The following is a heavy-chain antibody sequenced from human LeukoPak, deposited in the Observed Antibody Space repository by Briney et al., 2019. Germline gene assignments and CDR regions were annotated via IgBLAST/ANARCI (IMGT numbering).Heavy chain of an antibody. CDR3: ARVSPNTVTTLQYFDY. CDR1: GYTFTSYG. J-gene: IGHJ4*02. D-gene: IGHD4-17*01. Sequence: ASVKVSCKASGYTFTSYGISWVRQAPGQGLEWMGWINPYNGNTNYAQKLQGRVTMTTDTSTSTAYMELRSLRSDDTAVYYCARVSPNTVTTLQYFDYWGQGTLVTVSS. CDR2: INPYNGNT. V-gene: IGHV1-18*01.